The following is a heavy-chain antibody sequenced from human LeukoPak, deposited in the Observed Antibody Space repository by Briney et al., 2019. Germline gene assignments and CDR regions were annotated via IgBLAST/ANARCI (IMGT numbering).Heavy chain of an antibody. D-gene: IGHD6-19*01. CDR3: ARGVSYSSGWYYFDL. J-gene: IGHJ4*02. V-gene: IGHV4-59*08. Sequence: SETLSLTCTVSGGSISNYYLSWIRQPPGKGLEWIGYIYYSGSTKYNPSLNSRVTISVDTSKNHFSLNLSSVTAADTAVYYCARGVSYSSGWYYFDLWGQGTLVTVSS. CDR2: IYYSGST. CDR1: GGSISNYY.